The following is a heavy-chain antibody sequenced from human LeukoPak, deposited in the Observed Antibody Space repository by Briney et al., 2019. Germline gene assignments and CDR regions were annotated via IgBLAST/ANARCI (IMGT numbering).Heavy chain of an antibody. CDR1: GYTFTSYG. CDR2: IRAYNGNT. D-gene: IGHD4-4*01. V-gene: IGHV1-18*01. J-gene: IGHJ6*02. CDR3: ARDHDYSNYRGDYYYGMDV. Sequence: ASVKVSCKASGYTFTSYGISWVRQAPGQGLEWMGWIRAYNGNTNYAQKLQGRVTMTTDTSTSTAYMELRSLRSDDTAVYYCARDHDYSNYRGDYYYGMDVWGQGTTVTVSS.